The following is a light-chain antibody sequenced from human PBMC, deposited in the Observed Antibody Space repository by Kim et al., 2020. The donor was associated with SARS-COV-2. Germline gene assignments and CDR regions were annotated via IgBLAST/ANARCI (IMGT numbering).Light chain of an antibody. J-gene: IGLJ3*02. CDR1: SLTGYV. Sequence: GRKDRITSQGDSLTGYVASGYQQKPGQAPVLVIYGKNNRPSGTPDRFSGSSSENTASLPISGAQAEDEADYYCTTRDSSGTHRVFGGGTQLPVL. CDR3: TTRDSSGTHRV. V-gene: IGLV3-19*01. CDR2: GKN.